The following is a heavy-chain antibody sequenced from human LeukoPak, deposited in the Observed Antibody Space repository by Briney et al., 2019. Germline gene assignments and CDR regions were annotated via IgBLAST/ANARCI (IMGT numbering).Heavy chain of an antibody. D-gene: IGHD4-17*01. CDR3: ARALKATVTTDDAFDI. V-gene: IGHV3-11*04. CDR2: ISSSGNTI. Sequence: GGSLRLSCAASGFTFSDYYMSWVRQAPGKGLEWVSYISSSGNTIYYADSVRGRFTISRDNAKNSLYLQMNSLRAEDTAVYYCARALKATVTTDDAFDIWGQGTMVTVSS. J-gene: IGHJ3*02. CDR1: GFTFSDYY.